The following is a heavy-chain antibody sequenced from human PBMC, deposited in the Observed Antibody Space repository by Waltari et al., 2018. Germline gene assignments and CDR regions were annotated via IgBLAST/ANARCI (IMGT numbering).Heavy chain of an antibody. J-gene: IGHJ4*02. V-gene: IGHV3-7*03. CDR1: GFTFSNYW. CDR3: ARDDVIPHSGQDY. Sequence: EVQLVESGGGLAPPGGSLRLSCAASGFTFSNYWMSWVRQAPGKGLEWVANIQENGGTKYYVDSGKGRFTISRDNAENSLYLQMNSLRAEDTAVYYCARDDVIPHSGQDYWGQGTLVTVSS. D-gene: IGHD6-25*01. CDR2: IQENGGTK.